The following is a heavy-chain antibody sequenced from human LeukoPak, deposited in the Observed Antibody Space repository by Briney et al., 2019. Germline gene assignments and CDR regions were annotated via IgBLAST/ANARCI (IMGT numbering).Heavy chain of an antibody. Sequence: SETLSLTCTVSGGSISSYYWSWIRQPPGKRLEWIGCISYSGSTTYNPSLKSRVTLSLDTSKNQFSLNLSSVTGADTAVYHCARGGPGSGYHYYLDYWGQGTLVTVSS. CDR3: ARGGPGSGYHYYLDY. D-gene: IGHD3-22*01. CDR2: ISYSGST. J-gene: IGHJ4*02. CDR1: GGSISSYY. V-gene: IGHV4-59*01.